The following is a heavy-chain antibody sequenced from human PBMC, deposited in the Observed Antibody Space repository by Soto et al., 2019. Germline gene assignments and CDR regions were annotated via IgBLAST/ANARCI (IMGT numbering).Heavy chain of an antibody. Sequence: QVQLQESGPGLVKPSETLSLTCTVSGGSISGYYWSWIRQPPGKGLEWIGYIHYSGSTNYHPSLKSRITISADTSQNQISLNLRSVTTADTAVYYCARDRGRTRAYCYGMDVWGQGTTVIVSS. J-gene: IGHJ6*02. CDR1: GGSISGYY. CDR3: ARDRGRTRAYCYGMDV. CDR2: IHYSGST. D-gene: IGHD3-10*01. V-gene: IGHV4-59*01.